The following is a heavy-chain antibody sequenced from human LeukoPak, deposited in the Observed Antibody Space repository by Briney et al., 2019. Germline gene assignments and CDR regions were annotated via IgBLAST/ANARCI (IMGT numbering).Heavy chain of an antibody. CDR2: IYYSGST. J-gene: IGHJ5*02. V-gene: IGHV4-59*01. CDR3: ARRIGNP. Sequence: PSETLSLTCTVSGVSISSYYWSWVRQPPGKGLEWIGYIYYSGSTNYNPSLKSRVTISVDTSKNQFSLKLSSVTAADTAVYYCARRIGNPWGQGTLVTVSS. D-gene: IGHD2-15*01. CDR1: GVSISSYY.